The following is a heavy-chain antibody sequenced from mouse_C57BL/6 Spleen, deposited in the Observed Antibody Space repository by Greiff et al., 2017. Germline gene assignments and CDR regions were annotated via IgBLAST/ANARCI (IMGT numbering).Heavy chain of an antibody. J-gene: IGHJ3*01. CDR1: GYAFSSSW. CDR3: ARGGSSGAWFAY. CDR2: IYPGDGDT. V-gene: IGHV1-82*01. Sequence: QVQLQQSGPELVKPGASVKISCTASGYAFSSSWMNWVQQRPGKGLEWIGRIYPGDGDTTSNGKFSGKATLTADKSSSADYMQLSSLTSEDSAVYICARGGSSGAWFAYWGQGTLVTVSA. D-gene: IGHD3-2*02.